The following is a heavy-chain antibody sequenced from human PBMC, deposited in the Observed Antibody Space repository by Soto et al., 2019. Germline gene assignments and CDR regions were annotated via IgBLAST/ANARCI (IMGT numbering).Heavy chain of an antibody. J-gene: IGHJ4*01. CDR2: ISAGGSDI. V-gene: IGHV3-11*01. CDR3: ASLPQGYYDRSGRLVDY. CDR1: GFTFSDYY. Sequence: KPGGSLRLSCASSGFTFSDYYMSWIRQAPGKGLEWVAYISAGGSDIYYGDSVKGRFTVSRDNTKKSLYLQMSNLRADDTAIYYCASLPQGYYDRSGRLVDYWGHGTLVTVSS. D-gene: IGHD3-22*01.